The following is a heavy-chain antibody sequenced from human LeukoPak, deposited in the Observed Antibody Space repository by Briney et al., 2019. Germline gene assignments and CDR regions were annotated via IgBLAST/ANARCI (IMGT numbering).Heavy chain of an antibody. V-gene: IGHV3-74*01. CDR3: ATDGPYFAGEASD. CDR1: GFTFSHYW. D-gene: IGHD2/OR15-2a*01. Sequence: GGSLRLSCAASGFTFSHYWMHWVRQAPGKGLEWVSRINSDGSGTSYADSAKGRFTISRDNAKNTLYLQMNSLRAEDTAVYYCATDGPYFAGEASDWGQGTLVTVSS. J-gene: IGHJ4*02. CDR2: INSDGSGT.